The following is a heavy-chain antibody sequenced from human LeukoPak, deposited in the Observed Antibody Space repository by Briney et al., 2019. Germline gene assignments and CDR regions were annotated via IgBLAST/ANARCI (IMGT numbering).Heavy chain of an antibody. D-gene: IGHD5-18*01. Sequence: SETLSLTCTVSGGSLSSYYWSWIRQPPGKGLEWIGYIYSRGLTRGSTNYNPSLKSRVTISVDTSKNQFSLKLSSVTAADTAVYFCARASFNSYGIDGFDYWGQGTLVTVSS. CDR2: IYSRGLTRGST. V-gene: IGHV4-59*01. J-gene: IGHJ4*02. CDR1: GGSLSSYY. CDR3: ARASFNSYGIDGFDY.